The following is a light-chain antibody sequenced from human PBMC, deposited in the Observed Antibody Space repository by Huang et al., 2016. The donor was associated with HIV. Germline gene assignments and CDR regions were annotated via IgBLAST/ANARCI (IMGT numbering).Light chain of an antibody. CDR3: QQSYSALSS. CDR1: PNINTY. J-gene: IGKJ5*01. V-gene: IGKV1-39*01. CDR2: SAS. Sequence: IQMTQSPTSLSASIGDRVPIACRASPNINTYLNWYQQKPGKAPKLLISSASTLHSGVPSRFSGSGSGTDFTLTIRGLQLDDFATYYCQQSYSALSSFGPGTRL.